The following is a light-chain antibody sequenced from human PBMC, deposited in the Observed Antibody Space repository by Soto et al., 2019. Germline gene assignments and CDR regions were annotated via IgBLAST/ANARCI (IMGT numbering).Light chain of an antibody. J-gene: IGKJ2*01. V-gene: IGKV4-1*01. CDR1: QSVLHGSKNKNY. CDR3: QQHYSSPFT. Sequence: DIVMTQSPDSLAVPLGERATINCKSSQSVLHGSKNKNYLAWYQQKPGQPPKLLIYWASTRESGVPDRISGSGSGTDFALTISSLQAEDVAVYYCQQHYSSPFTFGQGTQMELK. CDR2: WAS.